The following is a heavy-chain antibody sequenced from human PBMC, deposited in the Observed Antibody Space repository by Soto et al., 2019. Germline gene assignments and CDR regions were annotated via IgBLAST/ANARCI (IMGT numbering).Heavy chain of an antibody. Sequence: GGSLRLSCAASGFTFSSYSMNWIRQAPGKGLEWVSSISSSSSYIYYADSVKGRFTISRDNAKNSLYLQMNSLRAEDTAVYYCARAVALPFGRGYDRLDYWGQGTLVTVSS. CDR1: GFTFSSYS. J-gene: IGHJ4*02. CDR3: ARAVALPFGRGYDRLDY. V-gene: IGHV3-21*01. D-gene: IGHD5-12*01. CDR2: ISSSSSYI.